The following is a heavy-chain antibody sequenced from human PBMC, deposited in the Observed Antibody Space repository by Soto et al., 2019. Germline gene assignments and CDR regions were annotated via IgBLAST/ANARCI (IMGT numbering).Heavy chain of an antibody. Sequence: PGGSLRLSCTASGFTFGDYAMSWFRQAPGKGLEWVGFIRSKAYGGTTEYAASVKGRFTISRDDSKSIAYLQMNSLKAEDTAVYYFTRDMVRQAALAYYYGMDVWGQGTTVTVSS. CDR2: IRSKAYGGTT. J-gene: IGHJ6*02. V-gene: IGHV3-49*03. D-gene: IGHD6-6*01. CDR3: TRDMVRQAALAYYYGMDV. CDR1: GFTFGDYA.